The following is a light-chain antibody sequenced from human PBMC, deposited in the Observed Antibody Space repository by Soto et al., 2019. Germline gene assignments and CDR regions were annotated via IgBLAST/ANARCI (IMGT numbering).Light chain of an antibody. CDR3: QQRSNWRGT. J-gene: IGKJ1*01. Sequence: IVMTQTPATLSVSPGEIATLSCRASQSLGGSLAWYQQKPGQAPRIIIYGASTRVTGIPARFSGSGSGTDCTLSISRLEPGDFAVYYCQQRSNWRGTLGQGTKVDIK. CDR1: QSLGGS. CDR2: GAS. V-gene: IGKV3-15*01.